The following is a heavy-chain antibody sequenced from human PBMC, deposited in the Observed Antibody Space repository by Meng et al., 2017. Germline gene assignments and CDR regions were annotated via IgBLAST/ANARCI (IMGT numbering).Heavy chain of an antibody. CDR1: GGSFSGYY. CDR3: AGGFEDSKGWYSRFDY. V-gene: IGHV4-34*01. CDR2: INHSGST. Sequence: SETLSLTCAVYGGSFSGYYWSWIRQPPGKGLEWIGEINHSGSTNYNPSLKSRVTISVDTSKSQFSLKVSSVTAADTAVYSFAGGFEDSKGWYSRFDYWGQGTLVTVSS. J-gene: IGHJ4*02. D-gene: IGHD6-19*01.